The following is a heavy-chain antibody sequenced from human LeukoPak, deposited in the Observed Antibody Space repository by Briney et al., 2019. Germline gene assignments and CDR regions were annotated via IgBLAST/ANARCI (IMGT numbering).Heavy chain of an antibody. CDR2: ISGSGGST. J-gene: IGHJ4*02. V-gene: IGHV3-23*01. Sequence: GGSLRLSCAASGFTFSDYYMSWVRQAPGKGLEWVSAISGSGGSTYYADSVKGRFTISRDNSKNTLYLQMNSLRAEDTAVYYCAKSPRLDMVRGVTAFDYWGQGTLVTVSS. CDR1: GFTFSDYY. D-gene: IGHD3-10*01. CDR3: AKSPRLDMVRGVTAFDY.